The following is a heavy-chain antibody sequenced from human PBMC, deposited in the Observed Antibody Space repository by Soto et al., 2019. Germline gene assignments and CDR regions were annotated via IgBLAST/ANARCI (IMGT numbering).Heavy chain of an antibody. CDR2: VTGGGGNT. D-gene: IGHD5-18*01. CDR1: GFTFRSYA. CDR3: AKGDNGYPSNWFDP. J-gene: IGHJ5*02. V-gene: IGHV3-23*01. Sequence: EVQLLESGGGLVQPGGSLRLSCAASGFTFRSYAMAWVRQAAGKGLEWVSSVTGGGGNTYYADSVRGRFTVSRDNSKNTLYLQMNSLTAEDTAVYFCAKGDNGYPSNWFDPWGQGTLVTVSS.